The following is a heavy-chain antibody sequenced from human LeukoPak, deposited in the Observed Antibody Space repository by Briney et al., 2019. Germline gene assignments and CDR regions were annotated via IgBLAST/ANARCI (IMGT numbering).Heavy chain of an antibody. CDR2: ISGSGSNT. Sequence: GGSLRLSCAASGFTFSSYAMSWVRQTTGKGLEWVSAISGSGSNTYYADSVKGGFTISRDNSKDTLYLQMNSLRVEDTAVYYCAKFSPYGGNSYWGQGTLVTVSS. CDR3: AKFSPYGGNSY. J-gene: IGHJ4*02. D-gene: IGHD4-23*01. CDR1: GFTFSSYA. V-gene: IGHV3-23*01.